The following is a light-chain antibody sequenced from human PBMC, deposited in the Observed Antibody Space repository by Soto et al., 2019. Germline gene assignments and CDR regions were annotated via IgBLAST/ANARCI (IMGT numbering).Light chain of an antibody. V-gene: IGLV2-8*01. CDR3: SSYAGTHIV. CDR1: SSDVGGYNY. J-gene: IGLJ1*01. Sequence: QSVLNQPPSGYGSPGQSVTISCTGTSSDVGGYNYVSWYQQHPGKAPKLMIYDVSSRPSGVPDRFSGSKSGNTASLTVSGLQAEDEADYYCSSYAGTHIVFGTGTKFTV. CDR2: DVS.